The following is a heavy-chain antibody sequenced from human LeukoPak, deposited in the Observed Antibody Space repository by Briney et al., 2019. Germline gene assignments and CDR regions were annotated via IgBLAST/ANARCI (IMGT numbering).Heavy chain of an antibody. D-gene: IGHD2-2*01. J-gene: IGHJ6*02. Sequence: SETLSLTCTVSGGSISSYYWSWIRQPAGKGLEWIGRIYTSGSTNYNPSLESRVTMSVDTSKNQFSLKLSSVTAADTAVYYCARVGSTSYYYYGMDVWGQGTTVTVSS. CDR2: IYTSGST. V-gene: IGHV4-4*07. CDR1: GGSISSYY. CDR3: ARVGSTSYYYYGMDV.